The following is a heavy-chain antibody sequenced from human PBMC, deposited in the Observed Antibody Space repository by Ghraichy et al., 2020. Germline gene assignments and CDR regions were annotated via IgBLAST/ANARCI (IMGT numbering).Heavy chain of an antibody. CDR2: IIPIFGTA. CDR3: ARAVVPAARGGWLPHLGAAAGTGYYYYYGMDV. V-gene: IGHV1-69*13. CDR1: GGTFSSYA. J-gene: IGHJ6*02. Sequence: SVKVSCKASGGTFSSYAISWVRQAPGQGLEWMGGIIPIFGTANYAQKFQGRVTITADESTSTAYMELSSLRSEDTAVYYCARAVVPAARGGWLPHLGAAAGTGYYYYYGMDVWGQGTTVTVSS. D-gene: IGHD2-2*01.